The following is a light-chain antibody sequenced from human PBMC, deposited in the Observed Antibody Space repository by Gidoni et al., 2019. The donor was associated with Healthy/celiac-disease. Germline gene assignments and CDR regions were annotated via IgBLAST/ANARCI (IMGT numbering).Light chain of an antibody. CDR2: GAS. J-gene: IGKJ4*01. CDR3: QQYGSSPLT. Sequence: ELVLTQSPGTLSLSPGERATLSCRGSQSVISSYLAWYQQKPGQAPKLLIYGASSMATGIPDRFSGSGSGTDFTLTISRLEPEDFAVYYCQQYGSSPLTFGGGTKVEIK. CDR1: QSVISSY. V-gene: IGKV3-20*01.